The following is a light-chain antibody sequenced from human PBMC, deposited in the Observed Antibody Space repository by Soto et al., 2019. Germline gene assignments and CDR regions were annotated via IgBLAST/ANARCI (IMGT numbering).Light chain of an antibody. CDR3: QVWDTSSDQYV. CDR2: DDT. CDR1: NIGSKS. Sequence: SHELTQPPSVSVAPGQTARITCGGNNIGSKSVHWYQQKPGQAPVLVVYDDTDRPSGIPERFSGSNSGNTATLTISRVEGGDEADFYCQVWDTSSDQYVFGTGTKVTVL. J-gene: IGLJ1*01. V-gene: IGLV3-21*02.